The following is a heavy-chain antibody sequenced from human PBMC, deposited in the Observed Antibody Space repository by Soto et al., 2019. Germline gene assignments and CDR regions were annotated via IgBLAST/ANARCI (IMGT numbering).Heavy chain of an antibody. Sequence: SETLSLTCTVSGGSISSYYWSWIRQPPRKGLEWIGYIYYSGSTNYNPSIKSRVTISVDTSNNQFYMKLSTVTADDTADYYWGRHFTSSDILTGLAFFDYWGQGTRVTLSS. D-gene: IGHD3-9*01. J-gene: IGHJ4*02. CDR2: IYYSGST. V-gene: IGHV4-59*08. CDR1: GGSISSYY. CDR3: GRHFTSSDILTGLAFFDY.